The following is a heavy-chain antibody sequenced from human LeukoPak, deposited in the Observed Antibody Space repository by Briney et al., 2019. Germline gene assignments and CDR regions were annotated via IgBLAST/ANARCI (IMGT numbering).Heavy chain of an antibody. D-gene: IGHD4-17*01. J-gene: IGHJ1*01. Sequence: PSETLSLTCAVYGGSFSGYYWSWIRQPPGKGLEWIGEINHSGSTNYNPSLKSRVTISVDTSKNQFSLKLSSVTAADTAVYYCATTTVTTSAEYFQHWGQGTLVTVSS. CDR2: INHSGST. CDR3: ATTTVTTSAEYFQH. CDR1: GGSFSGYY. V-gene: IGHV4-34*01.